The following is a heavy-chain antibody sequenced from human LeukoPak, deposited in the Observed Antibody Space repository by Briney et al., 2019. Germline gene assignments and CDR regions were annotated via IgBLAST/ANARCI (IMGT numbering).Heavy chain of an antibody. CDR1: GGSFSGYY. CDR3: ARARCCSGGSCPYNWFDP. V-gene: IGHV4-34*01. D-gene: IGHD2-15*01. CDR2: INHSGST. Sequence: SETLSLTCAVYGGSFSGYYWSWIRQPPGKGLEWIGEINHSGSTNYNPYLKGRVTISVDTSKNQFSLKLSSVTAADTAVYYCARARCCSGGSCPYNWFDPWGQGTLVTVSS. J-gene: IGHJ5*02.